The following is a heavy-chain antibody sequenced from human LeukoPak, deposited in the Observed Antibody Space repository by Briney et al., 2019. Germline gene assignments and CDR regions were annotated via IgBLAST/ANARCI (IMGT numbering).Heavy chain of an antibody. J-gene: IGHJ4*02. V-gene: IGHV2-5*02. CDR1: GFSLSTSGVG. CDR2: IYWDDDK. D-gene: IGHD3-22*01. CDR3: AHRGPQKSYDSKGGFDY. Sequence: ESGPTLVHPTQTLTLTCTFSGFSLSTSGVGVGWIRQPPGKALEWLALIYWDDDKRYSPSLKSRLTITKDTSKNQVVLTMTNMDPVDTATYYCAHRGPQKSYDSKGGFDYWGQGTLVTVSS.